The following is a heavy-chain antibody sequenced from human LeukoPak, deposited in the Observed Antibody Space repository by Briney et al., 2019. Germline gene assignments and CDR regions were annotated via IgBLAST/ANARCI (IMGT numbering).Heavy chain of an antibody. CDR3: AKDYSGTYTLGDYFDY. CDR1: GFTFTSYG. D-gene: IGHD1-26*01. CDR2: ISGGGGTT. Sequence: CGHLRLSCAASGFTFTSYGVTGFRPAPGKGLEWVSVISGGGGTTYYADSGKGRFTISRDNSKTTLYLQMNSLRAEDTAIYYCAKDYSGTYTLGDYFDYWGQGTLVTVSS. J-gene: IGHJ4*02. V-gene: IGHV3-23*01.